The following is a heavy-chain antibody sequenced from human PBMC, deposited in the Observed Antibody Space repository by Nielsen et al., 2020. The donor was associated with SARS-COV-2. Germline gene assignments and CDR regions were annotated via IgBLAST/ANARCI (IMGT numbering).Heavy chain of an antibody. CDR3: ARVWNGDGAGAYRKLDY. V-gene: IGHV3-7*05. Sequence: GESLKISCEASGFTFSAYWMTWVRQAPGKGLGWVANIKEDGSDKNYVGFVRGRFTISRDNAKNSLYLQTDSLRVEDTAVYYCARVWNGDGAGAYRKLDYWGQGTLVTVSS. D-gene: IGHD4/OR15-4a*01. CDR2: IKEDGSDK. J-gene: IGHJ4*02. CDR1: GFTFSAYW.